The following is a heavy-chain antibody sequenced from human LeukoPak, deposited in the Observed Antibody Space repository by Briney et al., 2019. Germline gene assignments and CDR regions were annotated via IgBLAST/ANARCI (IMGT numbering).Heavy chain of an antibody. Sequence: GGSLRLSCAASGFTFSYYSMNWVRQAPGKGLEWVSSISSSSDYTYYTDSVKGRFTISRDNAKNSLNLQMNSLRADDTAVYYCARTGGSSSWYLDEFDYWGQGSLVTVSS. CDR1: GFTFSYYS. CDR2: ISSSSDYT. CDR3: ARTGGSSSWYLDEFDY. J-gene: IGHJ4*02. V-gene: IGHV3-21*01. D-gene: IGHD6-13*01.